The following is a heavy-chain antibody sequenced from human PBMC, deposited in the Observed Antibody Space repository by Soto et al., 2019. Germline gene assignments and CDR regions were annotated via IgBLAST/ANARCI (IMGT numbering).Heavy chain of an antibody. V-gene: IGHV1-2*02. CDR3: ARHRFTSGSDYFDY. CDR2: INPRNGDA. J-gene: IGHJ4*02. Sequence: QVQLVQSGADVKKPGASVKVSCKASAYTFSDYILHWVRPAPGQGLEWMGSINPRNGDAVSAQKFQARIILTRDTSTATAYMELTSLTSPDTAVYYCARHRFTSGSDYFDYWGQGALVTVSS. D-gene: IGHD6-19*01. CDR1: AYTFSDYI.